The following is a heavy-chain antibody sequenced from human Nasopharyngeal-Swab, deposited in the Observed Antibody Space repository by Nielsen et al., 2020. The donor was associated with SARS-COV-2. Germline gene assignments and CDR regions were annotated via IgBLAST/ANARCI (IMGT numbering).Heavy chain of an antibody. Sequence: SVKVSCKASGGTFSSYAISWVRQAPGQGFEWMGGIIPIFGTANYAQKFQGRVTITADESTSTAYMELSSLRSEDTAVYYCARGRVGVTYYYYYYMDVWGKGTTVTVSS. CDR3: ARGRVGVTYYYYYYMDV. J-gene: IGHJ6*03. CDR1: GGTFSSYA. D-gene: IGHD2-2*01. CDR2: IIPIFGTA. V-gene: IGHV1-69*13.